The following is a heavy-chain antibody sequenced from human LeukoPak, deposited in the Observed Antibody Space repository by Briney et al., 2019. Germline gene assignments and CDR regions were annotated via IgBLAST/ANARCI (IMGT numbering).Heavy chain of an antibody. J-gene: IGHJ6*03. CDR1: GFTFSKAW. Sequence: GGSLRLSCAASGFTFSKAWMSWVRQIPGEGLEWIGRMKSNTDGGTTDYAAPVKGRFTISRDDSKTTLYLQMNSLKTEDTAVYYCTAHMDVWGKGTTVTVSS. CDR2: MKSNTDGGTT. CDR3: TAHMDV. V-gene: IGHV3-15*01.